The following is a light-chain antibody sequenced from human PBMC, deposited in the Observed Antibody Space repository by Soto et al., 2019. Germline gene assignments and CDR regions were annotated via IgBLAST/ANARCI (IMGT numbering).Light chain of an antibody. Sequence: DVRMTQSPSSLSASVGDTITITCRASRTINTYLNWFQQKPGEPPRLLIYGASTLHDGVPSRFSGSGSGADFTLTISGLQPEDFATYYCQHYNTYPWTFGHGTKVDIK. CDR1: RTINTY. CDR2: GAS. CDR3: QHYNTYPWT. J-gene: IGKJ1*01. V-gene: IGKV1-39*01.